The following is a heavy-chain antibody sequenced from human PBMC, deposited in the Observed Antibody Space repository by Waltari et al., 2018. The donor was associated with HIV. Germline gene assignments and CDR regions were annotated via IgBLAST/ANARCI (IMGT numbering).Heavy chain of an antibody. CDR2: ISYDGSNK. Sequence: QVQLVESGGGVVQPGRSLRLSCAASGFTFSSYAMHWVRQAPGKGLEWVAVISYDGSNKYYADSVKGRFTISRDNSKNTLYLQMNSLRAEDTAVYYCARDQETAAQGGYFDYWGQGTLVTVSS. D-gene: IGHD6-13*01. V-gene: IGHV3-30*01. CDR3: ARDQETAAQGGYFDY. CDR1: GFTFSSYA. J-gene: IGHJ4*02.